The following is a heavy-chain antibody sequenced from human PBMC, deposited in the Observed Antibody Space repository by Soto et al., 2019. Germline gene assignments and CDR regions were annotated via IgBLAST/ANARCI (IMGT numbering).Heavy chain of an antibody. D-gene: IGHD2-8*01. V-gene: IGHV4-59*08. Sequence: QVQLQESGPGLVKTSETLSLTCTVSGDYVTSHYWSWIRQPPGKGLEWIGYVYHSEKTDSSPSLKSRVTISVDTSKNQISLSLTSVTAADTAIYYCARPKGVATAVWYFDLWGRGTLVTVSS. J-gene: IGHJ2*01. CDR2: VYHSEKT. CDR3: ARPKGVATAVWYFDL. CDR1: GDYVTSHY.